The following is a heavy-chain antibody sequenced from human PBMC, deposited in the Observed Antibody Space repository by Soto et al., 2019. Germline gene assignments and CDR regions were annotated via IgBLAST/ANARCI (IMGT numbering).Heavy chain of an antibody. CDR1: GYTFTSYD. CDR2: MNPNSGNT. CDR3: ARAASPPGYYCDYGMDV. V-gene: IGHV1-8*01. D-gene: IGHD1-1*01. Sequence: QVQLVQSGAEVKNPGASVKVSCKASGYTFTSYDINWVRQATGQGLEWMGWMNPNSGNTGYAQKFQGRVTVPRNTSISTGYMERSSLRSEDTAVYYCARAASPPGYYCDYGMDVWGKGTTGTVSS. J-gene: IGHJ6*04.